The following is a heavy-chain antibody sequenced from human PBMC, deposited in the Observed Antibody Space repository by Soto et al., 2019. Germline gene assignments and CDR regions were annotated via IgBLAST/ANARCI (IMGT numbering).Heavy chain of an antibody. V-gene: IGHV4-59*01. CDR1: GGSISSYY. J-gene: IGHJ6*02. D-gene: IGHD2-8*01. CDR3: ARDIMGTNYHYCRLAV. Sequence: SETLSLTCTVSGGSISSYYWSWIRQPPGKGLEWIGYIYYSGSTNYNPSLKSRVTISVDTSKNQFSLKLSSVTAADTAVYYCARDIMGTNYHYCRLAVWGQGTTVTVSS. CDR2: IYYSGST.